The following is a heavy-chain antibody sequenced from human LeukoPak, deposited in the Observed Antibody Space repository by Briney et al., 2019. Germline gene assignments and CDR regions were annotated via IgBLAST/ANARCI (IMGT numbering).Heavy chain of an antibody. Sequence: SETLSLTCAVYGGSFSGYYWSWIRQPSGKGLEWIGEINHSGSTNYNPSLKSRVTISVDTSKNQFSLKLSSVTAADTAVYYCARGVELRYFDWLPRNRYYFDYWGQGTLVTVSS. V-gene: IGHV4-34*01. CDR3: ARGVELRYFDWLPRNRYYFDY. CDR1: GGSFSGYY. J-gene: IGHJ4*02. D-gene: IGHD3-9*01. CDR2: INHSGST.